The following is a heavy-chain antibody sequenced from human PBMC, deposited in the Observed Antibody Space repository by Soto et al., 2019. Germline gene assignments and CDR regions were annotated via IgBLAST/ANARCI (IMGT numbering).Heavy chain of an antibody. V-gene: IGHV4-4*02. CDR1: GVSISSSNW. CDR3: AGSPHIAVAGKREDY. CDR2: IYPSGST. J-gene: IGHJ4*02. D-gene: IGHD6-19*01. Sequence: QVQLQESGPGLVKPSGTLSLTCAVSGVSISSSNWWSWVRKPPGKGLEWIGEIYPSGSTTYNPSLKRRVSISVDKSKNQFSLGLSSVTAADTAVYYCAGSPHIAVAGKREDYWGQGTMVTVSS.